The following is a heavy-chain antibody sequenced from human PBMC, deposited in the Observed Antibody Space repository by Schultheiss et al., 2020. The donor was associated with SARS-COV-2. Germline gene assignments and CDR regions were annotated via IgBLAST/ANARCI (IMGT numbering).Heavy chain of an antibody. CDR2: ISSSGSTI. CDR1: GFTCSSYW. CDR3: ASGGDDFWRGPNDY. J-gene: IGHJ4*02. Sequence: GGSLRLSCAASGFTCSSYWMSWVRQAPGKGLEWVSYISSSGSTIYYADSVKGRFTISRDNAKNSLYLQMNSLRAEDTAVYYCASGGDDFWRGPNDYWGQGTLVTVSS. V-gene: IGHV3-48*04. D-gene: IGHD3-3*01.